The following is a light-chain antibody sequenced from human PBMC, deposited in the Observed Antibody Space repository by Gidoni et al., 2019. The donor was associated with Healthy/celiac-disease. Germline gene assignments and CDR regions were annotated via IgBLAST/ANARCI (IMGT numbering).Light chain of an antibody. CDR2: YAS. J-gene: IGKJ2*01. Sequence: EIVLTQSPATLSLSPGERATLSCRASQSVSSYLAWYQQHPGQAPRLLIYYASNRATGIPARFSGSGSGTDFTLTISSLEPEDVAVYYCQQRSNWPTMYTFGQGTKLEIK. V-gene: IGKV3-11*01. CDR3: QQRSNWPTMYT. CDR1: QSVSSY.